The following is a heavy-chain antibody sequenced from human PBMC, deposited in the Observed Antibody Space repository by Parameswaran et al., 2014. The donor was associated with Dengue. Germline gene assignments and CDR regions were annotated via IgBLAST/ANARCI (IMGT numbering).Heavy chain of an antibody. J-gene: IGHJ5*02. CDR2: VYYSGTT. Sequence: WIRQPPGKGLEWIGYVYYSGTTYYNPSLKSRATISVDTSKNQFSLKLISVTAADTAVYYCARDSSGYGWFDPWGQGILVTVSS. V-gene: IGHV4-31*02. D-gene: IGHD3-22*01. CDR3: ARDSSGYGWFDP.